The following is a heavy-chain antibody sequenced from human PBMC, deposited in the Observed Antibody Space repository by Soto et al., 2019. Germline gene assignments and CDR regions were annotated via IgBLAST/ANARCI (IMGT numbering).Heavy chain of an antibody. V-gene: IGHV3-74*01. D-gene: IGHD3-16*01. J-gene: IGHJ6*03. CDR1: GFTFSSHW. CDR3: ARDAPYEWPYYYYYMDV. CDR2: VNSDGSRT. Sequence: GSLRLSCVASGFTFSSHWMHWVRQAPGKGLVWVSRVNSDGSRTTYADSVRGRFTISRDNAKNTLYLQMNSLRAEDTAVYYCARDAPYEWPYYYYYMDVWGKGTTVTVSS.